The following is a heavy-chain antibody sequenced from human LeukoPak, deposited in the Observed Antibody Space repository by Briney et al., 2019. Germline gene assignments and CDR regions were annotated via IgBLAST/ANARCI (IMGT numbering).Heavy chain of an antibody. CDR2: IIAIFGTA. Sequence: GASVMVSCKASGGSFSSYAISWVRQAPGQGLEWMGGIIAIFGTANYAQKFQGRVTITADESTSTAYMELSSLRSEDTAVYYCASLDILTGRNFDYWGQGTLVTVSS. CDR3: ASLDILTGRNFDY. D-gene: IGHD3-9*01. CDR1: GGSFSSYA. V-gene: IGHV1-69*13. J-gene: IGHJ4*02.